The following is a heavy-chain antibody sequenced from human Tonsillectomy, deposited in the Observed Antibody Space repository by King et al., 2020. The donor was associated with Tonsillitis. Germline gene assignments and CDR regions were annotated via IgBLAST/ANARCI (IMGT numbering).Heavy chain of an antibody. Sequence: QLQESGPGLVKPSETLSLTCTVSGGSISSSSYYWGWIRQSPGKGLEWIGSIYYSGSTYYNPSLKSRVTISADTSKNHFSLKLTSVTAADTAVYYCARHPADSSGPLLDGMDVWGQGTTVTVSS. J-gene: IGHJ6*02. CDR3: ARHPADSSGPLLDGMDV. CDR1: GGSISSSSYY. V-gene: IGHV4-39*01. D-gene: IGHD3-22*01. CDR2: IYYSGST.